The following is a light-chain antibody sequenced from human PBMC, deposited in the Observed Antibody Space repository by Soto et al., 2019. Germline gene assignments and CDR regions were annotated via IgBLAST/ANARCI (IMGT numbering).Light chain of an antibody. Sequence: EIVLTQSPATLSVSPGERATLSCRASQSVSSYLAWYQQKPGQAPRLLMFHASTRATGIPARFSGSGSGTEFTLTISNLQSEDVAVYYCQQYNNWPPNTFGGGTKVEIK. CDR1: QSVSSY. CDR3: QQYNNWPPNT. CDR2: HAS. J-gene: IGKJ4*01. V-gene: IGKV3-15*01.